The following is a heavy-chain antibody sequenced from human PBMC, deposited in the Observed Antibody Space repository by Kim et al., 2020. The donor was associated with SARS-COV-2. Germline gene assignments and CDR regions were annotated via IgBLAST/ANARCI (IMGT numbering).Heavy chain of an antibody. CDR1: GFTFSSYA. CDR3: AKEAGYNTNSAIEY. CDR2: MSVSGGGT. D-gene: IGHD2-8*01. Sequence: GGSLRLSCAASGFTFSSYAMSWVRQAPGKGLEWVSAMSVSGGGTYYADSVKGRFTISRDNSKNTLYLQMNSLRAEDTAVYYCAKEAGYNTNSAIEYWGQGALVPVSS. J-gene: IGHJ4*02. V-gene: IGHV3-23*01.